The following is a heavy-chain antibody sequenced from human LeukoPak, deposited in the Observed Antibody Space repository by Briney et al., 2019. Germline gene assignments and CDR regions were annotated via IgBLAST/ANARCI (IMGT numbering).Heavy chain of an antibody. J-gene: IGHJ1*01. CDR3: ARAPSEIGGYYPEYFRH. CDR1: GFTFSTYW. CDR2: IKSEGGT. V-gene: IGHV3-74*01. D-gene: IGHD3-22*01. Sequence: GGSLRLSCAASGFTFSTYWMHWVRQAPGKRLVWVSRIKSEGGTNYADSVKGRFTISRDNAKKTVSLQMNSLRPEDTGVYYCARAPSEIGGYYPEYFRHWGQGTLVTVSS.